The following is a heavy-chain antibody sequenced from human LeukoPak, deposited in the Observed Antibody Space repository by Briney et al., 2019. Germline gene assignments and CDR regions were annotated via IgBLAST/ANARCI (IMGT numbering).Heavy chain of an antibody. CDR2: VDKRGST. D-gene: IGHD2-2*01. Sequence: KPSETLSLTCSVSGGSIRNYYLSWIRQSPGKGLEWIGNVDKRGSTNYNPSFKSRVIVSSDTSRNEFSLKLNSVTAADTAIYYCARGGSSCYGCHDWFDPWGQGTRVTVSS. CDR1: GGSIRNYY. V-gene: IGHV4-59*08. J-gene: IGHJ5*02. CDR3: ARGGSSCYGCHDWFDP.